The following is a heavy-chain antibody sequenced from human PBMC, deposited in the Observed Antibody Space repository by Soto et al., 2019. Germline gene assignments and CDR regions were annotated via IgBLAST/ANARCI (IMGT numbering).Heavy chain of an antibody. Sequence: QVQLVQSGAEVKEPGASVKVSCKASGYTFTGYHIHWVRQAPGQGLKWMGWIKTNSGDTNYAPSFKGWVTMPRDSSINAADVELGRLRSDDTAVYYCARWVGASNWFDPWGQGTLVTVSS. V-gene: IGHV1-2*04. D-gene: IGHD1-26*01. CDR3: ARWVGASNWFDP. CDR1: GYTFTGYH. J-gene: IGHJ5*02. CDR2: IKTNSGDT.